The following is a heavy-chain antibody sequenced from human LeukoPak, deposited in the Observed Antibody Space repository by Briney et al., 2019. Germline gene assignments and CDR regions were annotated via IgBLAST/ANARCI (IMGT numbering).Heavy chain of an antibody. J-gene: IGHJ4*02. D-gene: IGHD2-15*01. V-gene: IGHV3-49*03. Sequence: GGSLRLSWSASGFISGNYAVSWFRQAPGEGLELVGFIRSNAYGGTTDYAASVKGRFTISRDDSKSIAYLQMNSLKTEDTAVYYCTRGPREFCSGGSCYGKRFDCWGQGTLVTVSS. CDR1: GFISGNYA. CDR3: TRGPREFCSGGSCYGKRFDC. CDR2: IRSNAYGGTT.